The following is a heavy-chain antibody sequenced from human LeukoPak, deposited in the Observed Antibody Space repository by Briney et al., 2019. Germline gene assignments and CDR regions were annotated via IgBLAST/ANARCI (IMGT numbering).Heavy chain of an antibody. CDR2: IYYSGST. CDR1: GGSISSSSYY. Sequence: SETLSLTCTVSGGSISSSSYYWGWIRQPPGKGLEWIGSIYYSGSTYYNPSLKSRVTISVDTSKNQFSLKLSSVTAADTAVYYCARGLAVAGTWDYFDYWGQGTLVTVSS. V-gene: IGHV4-39*01. J-gene: IGHJ4*02. D-gene: IGHD6-19*01. CDR3: ARGLAVAGTWDYFDY.